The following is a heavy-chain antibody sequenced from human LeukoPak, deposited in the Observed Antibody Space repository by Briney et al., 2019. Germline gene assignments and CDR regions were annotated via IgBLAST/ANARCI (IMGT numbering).Heavy chain of an antibody. CDR3: ARGTAVAGT. CDR2: IYYSGST. J-gene: IGHJ5*02. D-gene: IGHD6-19*01. V-gene: IGHV4-39*07. CDR1: GGSISGSSYY. Sequence: SETLSLTCTVSGGSISGSSYYWGWIRQPPGKGLEWIGSIYYSGSTNYNPSLKSRVTISVDTSKNQFSLRLSSVTAADTAVYYCARGTAVAGTWGQGTLVTVSS.